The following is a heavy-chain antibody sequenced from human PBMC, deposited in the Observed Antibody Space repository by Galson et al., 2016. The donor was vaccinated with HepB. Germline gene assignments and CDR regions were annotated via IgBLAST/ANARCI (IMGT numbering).Heavy chain of an antibody. J-gene: IGHJ4*02. D-gene: IGHD4-23*01. CDR3: ARESGNFEAGYIYLDH. V-gene: IGHV3-20*04. CDR2: IKWNGGSP. CDR1: GFTFHGHG. Sequence: SLRLSCAASGFTFHGHGMDWVRQAPGKGLEWVCSIKWNGGSPAYADSVKGRFTISRDNAKNSLYLQRNRLRAEDTALYFCARESGNFEAGYIYLDHWGQGTLVTASS.